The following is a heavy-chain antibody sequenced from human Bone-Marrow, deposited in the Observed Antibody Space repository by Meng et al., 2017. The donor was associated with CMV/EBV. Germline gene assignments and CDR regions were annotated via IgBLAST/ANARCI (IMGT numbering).Heavy chain of an antibody. Sequence: LSLTCAASGFTFSSYAMSWVRQAPGKGLEGVSAISGSGGSTYYADSVKGRFTIPRDNSKNTLYLQMNSLRAEDTAVYFCAKPAFGETDYWGQGTLVTVSS. CDR1: GFTFSSYA. D-gene: IGHD3-10*01. CDR2: ISGSGGST. V-gene: IGHV3-23*01. J-gene: IGHJ4*02. CDR3: AKPAFGETDY.